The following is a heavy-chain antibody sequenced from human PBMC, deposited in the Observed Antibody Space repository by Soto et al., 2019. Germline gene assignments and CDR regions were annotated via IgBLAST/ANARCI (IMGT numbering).Heavy chain of an antibody. CDR3: AKDLERYYDFWGTSDY. D-gene: IGHD3-3*01. V-gene: IGHV3-23*01. J-gene: IGHJ4*02. Sequence: GGSLRLSCAASGFTFSSYAMSWVRQAPGKGLEWVSAISGSGGSTYYADSVKGRFTISRDNSKNTLYLQMNSLRAEDTAVYYCAKDLERYYDFWGTSDYWGQGTLVTVSS. CDR2: ISGSGGST. CDR1: GFTFSSYA.